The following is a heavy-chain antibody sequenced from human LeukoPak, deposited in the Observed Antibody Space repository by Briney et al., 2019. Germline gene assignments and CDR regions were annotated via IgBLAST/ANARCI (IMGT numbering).Heavy chain of an antibody. J-gene: IGHJ4*02. V-gene: IGHV3-7*02. D-gene: IGHD3-16*01. CDR2: INPDGGEE. CDR1: GLTLSNYW. Sequence: PGGSLRLSCAVSGLTLSNYWMNWVRQAPGKGLEWVANINPDGGEERYVDSVKGRFVISRDNAKNSLYLQMNSLRAEDTAVYHCAIWGADQNYWGQGTLVTVSS. CDR3: AIWGADQNY.